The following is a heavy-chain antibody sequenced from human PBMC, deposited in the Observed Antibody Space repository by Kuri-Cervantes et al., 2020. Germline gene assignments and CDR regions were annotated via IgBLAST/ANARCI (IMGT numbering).Heavy chain of an antibody. Sequence: SQTLSLTCAVYGGSFSGYYWSWSRQPPGKGLEWIGEINHSGSTNYNPSLKSRVTISVDTSKNQFSLKLSSVTAADTAVYYCARDLAGGNSEKSIGYWGQGTLVTVSS. J-gene: IGHJ4*02. V-gene: IGHV4-34*01. CDR3: ARDLAGGNSEKSIGY. CDR2: INHSGST. CDR1: GGSFSGYY. D-gene: IGHD4-23*01.